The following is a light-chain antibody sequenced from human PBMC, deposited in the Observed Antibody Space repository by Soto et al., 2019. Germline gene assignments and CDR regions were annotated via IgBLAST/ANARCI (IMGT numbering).Light chain of an antibody. CDR1: SSNIGTGYD. Sequence: QSVLTQPPSVSGAPGQRVTISCTGSSSNIGTGYDVHWYQQLPGAAPKLLIYGNTKRPSGVPDRFSGSKSGTSAALAINGLQAEDEADYHCQSYDNSLGAWVFGGGTKLTVL. J-gene: IGLJ3*02. CDR3: QSYDNSLGAWV. V-gene: IGLV1-40*01. CDR2: GNT.